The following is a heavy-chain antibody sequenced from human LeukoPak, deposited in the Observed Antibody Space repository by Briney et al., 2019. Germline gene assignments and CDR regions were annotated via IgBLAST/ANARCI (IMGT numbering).Heavy chain of an antibody. V-gene: IGHV4-30-2*01. CDR2: IYHSGST. CDR3: ASSRRDFDY. CDR1: GGSISSGGYS. Sequence: PSETLSLTCGVSGGSISSGGYSWSWIRQPPGRGLEWIGYIYHSGSTYYNPSLKSRVTISVDRSKNQFSLKLSSVTAADTAVYYCASSRRDFDYWGQGTLVTVSS. J-gene: IGHJ4*02.